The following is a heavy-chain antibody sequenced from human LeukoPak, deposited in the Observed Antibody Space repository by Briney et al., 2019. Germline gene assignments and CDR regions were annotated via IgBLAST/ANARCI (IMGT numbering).Heavy chain of an antibody. V-gene: IGHV3-11*05. D-gene: IGHD4-23*01. CDR3: ARATTTVVTPGAFDI. CDR1: RLTLSDYY. CDR2: IRSSSSYT. Sequence: GGSLSLSCAVSRLTLSDYYTSWIRHPPRKGREWDSYIRSSSSYTNYAASVKGRFTTSRDNAKNSLYMQMNSLRAEDTAVYYCARATTTVVTPGAFDIWGQGTMVTVSS. J-gene: IGHJ3*02.